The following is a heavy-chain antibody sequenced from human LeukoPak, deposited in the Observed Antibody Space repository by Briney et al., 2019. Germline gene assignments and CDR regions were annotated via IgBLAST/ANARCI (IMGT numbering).Heavy chain of an antibody. CDR1: GFTFSTYA. V-gene: IGHV3-23*01. J-gene: IGHJ3*02. Sequence: GGSLRLSCAASGFTFSTYAMNWVRQAPGKGLEWVSEITDGGGTDYGDSVKGRFTISRDNSKNTLYLQMGSLRAEDMAVYYCASTQWEPGAFDIWGQGTMVTVSS. CDR3: ASTQWEPGAFDI. D-gene: IGHD1-26*01. CDR2: ITDGGGT.